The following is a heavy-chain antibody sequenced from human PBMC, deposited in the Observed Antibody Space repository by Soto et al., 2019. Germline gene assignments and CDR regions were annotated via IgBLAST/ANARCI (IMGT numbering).Heavy chain of an antibody. CDR1: GFTFSHAY. J-gene: IGHJ6*02. Sequence: GGSMKLSCVASGFTFSHAYMNWVRQAPGKGLEWVARIKSTPAGGTTDYAAPVKGRSTISRDASKSITYLQMNSLKTEDTAVYYCTRQRDCSSTSCLDYYYHGMDVWGQGTTVTVSS. V-gene: IGHV3-15*07. CDR3: TRQRDCSSTSCLDYYYHGMDV. D-gene: IGHD2-2*01. CDR2: IKSTPAGGTT.